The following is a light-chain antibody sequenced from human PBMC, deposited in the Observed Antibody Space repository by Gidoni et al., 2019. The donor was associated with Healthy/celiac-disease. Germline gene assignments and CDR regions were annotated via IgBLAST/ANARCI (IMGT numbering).Light chain of an antibody. CDR2: GAS. Sequence: ESVLTQSPGTLSLSPGERATLSCRASQSVSSSYLSWHQQKPGQAPRLLIYGASSRATGIPDRFSGSGSGTDFPLTISRLEPEDFAVYYCQQYGSSPRTFGQGTKVEIK. J-gene: IGKJ1*01. V-gene: IGKV3-20*01. CDR3: QQYGSSPRT. CDR1: QSVSSSY.